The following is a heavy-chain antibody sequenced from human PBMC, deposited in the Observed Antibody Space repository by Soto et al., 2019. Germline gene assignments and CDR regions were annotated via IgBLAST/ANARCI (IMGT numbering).Heavy chain of an antibody. D-gene: IGHD3-10*01. J-gene: IGHJ4*02. Sequence: PGGSLRLSCTVSGFTFSSYNMNWVRQAPGKGLEWVSYISSSSSTIYYAGSVKGRFTISRDNAKNSLYLQMNSLRAEDTAVYYCARDNYFGSGIDYWGQGTLVTVSS. CDR1: GFTFSSYN. V-gene: IGHV3-48*01. CDR3: ARDNYFGSGIDY. CDR2: ISSSSSTI.